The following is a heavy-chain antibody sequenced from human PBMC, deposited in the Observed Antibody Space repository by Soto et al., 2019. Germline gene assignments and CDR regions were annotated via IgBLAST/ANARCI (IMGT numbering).Heavy chain of an antibody. Sequence: QVQLVESGGGVVQPGRSLRLSCAASGFTFSSYGMHWVRQAPGKGLEWVAVIWYDGSNKYYADSVKGRFTISRDNSKNTLYLLMNSLRAEDTAVYYCARWVTHDGDYDLFDYWGQGSLVSVSS. V-gene: IGHV3-33*01. CDR1: GFTFSSYG. D-gene: IGHD4-17*01. J-gene: IGHJ4*02. CDR2: IWYDGSNK. CDR3: ARWVTHDGDYDLFDY.